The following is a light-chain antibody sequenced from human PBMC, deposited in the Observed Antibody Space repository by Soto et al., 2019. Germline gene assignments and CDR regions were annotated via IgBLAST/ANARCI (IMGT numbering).Light chain of an antibody. CDR1: QSINSN. CDR3: QQYENSPRT. J-gene: IGKJ1*01. Sequence: EIVLTQSPGTLSLSPGERATLSCRASQSINSNLAWYQQRPGQRPRVLMYGASSRATGIPDRFSGSGSGTDFTLTISRLEPEDFAVYYCQQYENSPRTF. V-gene: IGKV3-20*01. CDR2: GAS.